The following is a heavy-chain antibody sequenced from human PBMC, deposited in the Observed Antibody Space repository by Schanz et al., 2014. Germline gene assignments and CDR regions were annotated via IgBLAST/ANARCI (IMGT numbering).Heavy chain of an antibody. CDR3: VRDTDYHFDY. J-gene: IGHJ4*02. D-gene: IGHD4-17*01. CDR2: VGDTGTTK. CDR1: GFPFSSHG. V-gene: IGHV3-33*08. Sequence: VQLVESGGGVVQPGRSLKLSCAASGFPFSSHGMHWVRQAPAKGLEWVAVVGDTGTTKFYADSVKGRLTISRDNSKNTLYLQMNSLRAEDTDVYYCVRDTDYHFDYWGQGTLVTVSS.